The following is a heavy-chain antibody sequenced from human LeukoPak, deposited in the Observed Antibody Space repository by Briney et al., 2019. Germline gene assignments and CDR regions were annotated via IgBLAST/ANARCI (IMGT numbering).Heavy chain of an antibody. D-gene: IGHD6-13*01. J-gene: IGHJ4*02. V-gene: IGHV3-30*18. CDR3: AKPKQQLDLNYFDY. CDR1: GFTFSSYG. CDR2: ISYDGSNK. Sequence: RSLRLSCAASGFTFSSYGMHWVRQAPGKGLEWVAVISYDGSNKYYADSVKGRFTISRDNSKNTLYLQMNSLRAEDTAVYYCAKPKQQLDLNYFDYWGQGTLVTVSS.